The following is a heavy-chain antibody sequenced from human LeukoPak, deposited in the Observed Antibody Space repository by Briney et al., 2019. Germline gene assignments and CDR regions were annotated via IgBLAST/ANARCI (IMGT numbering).Heavy chain of an antibody. CDR1: GGSFSGYY. D-gene: IGHD3-22*01. J-gene: IGHJ4*02. CDR3: ARALIYDSSGYYSAPFDY. V-gene: IGHV4-34*01. Sequence: SETLSLTCAVYGGSFSGYYWSWIRQPPGKGLEWIGEINHSGSTNYNPSLKSRVTISVDTSKNQFSLKLSSVTAADTAVYYCARALIYDSSGYYSAPFDYWGQGTLVTVSS. CDR2: INHSGST.